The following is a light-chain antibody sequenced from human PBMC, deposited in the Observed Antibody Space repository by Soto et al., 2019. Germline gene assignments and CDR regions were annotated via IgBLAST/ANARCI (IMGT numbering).Light chain of an antibody. CDR3: QQYNNWPIT. V-gene: IGKV3-15*01. CDR2: NAS. Sequence: EIVLTQSPATLSLSPGERATLSCRASQSVSTFLAWFQQKPGQPPRLLIYNASNRTTGIPARFSGSGSGTEFTLTISSLQSEDFAVYYCQQYNNWPITFGQGTRLEIK. J-gene: IGKJ5*01. CDR1: QSVSTF.